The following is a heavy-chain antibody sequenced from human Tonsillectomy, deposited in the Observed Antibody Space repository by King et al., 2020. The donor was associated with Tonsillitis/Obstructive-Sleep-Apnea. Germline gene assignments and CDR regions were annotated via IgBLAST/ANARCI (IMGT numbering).Heavy chain of an antibody. J-gene: IGHJ4*02. D-gene: IGHD6-6*01. CDR2: IYHSGST. Sequence: VQLQESGPGLVKPSGTLSLTCAVSGGSISSSNWWSWVRQPPGKGLEWIGEIYHSGSTNYNPSLKSRGTISVDKSKNQFSLKLSSVTAADTAVYYCARVVDRIAARLATHPSNPPFDYWGQGTLVTVSS. V-gene: IGHV4-4*02. CDR1: GGSISSSNW. CDR3: ARVVDRIAARLATHPSNPPFDY.